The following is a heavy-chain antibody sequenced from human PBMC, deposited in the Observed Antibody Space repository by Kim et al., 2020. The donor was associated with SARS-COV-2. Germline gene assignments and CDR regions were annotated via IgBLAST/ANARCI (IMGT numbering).Heavy chain of an antibody. V-gene: IGHV3-23*01. J-gene: IGHJ6*02. D-gene: IGHD5-18*01. CDR3: ATASQLWHKYYYYGMDV. Sequence: KGQFTISRDKSKNTLYLQMNSLRAEDTAVYYCATASQLWHKYYYYGMDVWGQGTTVTVSS.